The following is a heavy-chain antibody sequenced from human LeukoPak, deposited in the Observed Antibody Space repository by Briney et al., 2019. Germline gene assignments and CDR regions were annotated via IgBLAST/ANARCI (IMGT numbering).Heavy chain of an antibody. J-gene: IGHJ6*03. V-gene: IGHV3-23*01. Sequence: GGSLRLSCAASGFTFSSYGMSWVRQAPGKGLEWVSAISGSGGSTYTADSVKGRFTISRDNSKNTLYLQMNSLRAEDTAIYYCAKNGDRGAYCTGGTCYPYFYYYMDVWGKGTTVTI. CDR2: ISGSGGST. CDR1: GFTFSSYG. D-gene: IGHD2-15*01. CDR3: AKNGDRGAYCTGGTCYPYFYYYMDV.